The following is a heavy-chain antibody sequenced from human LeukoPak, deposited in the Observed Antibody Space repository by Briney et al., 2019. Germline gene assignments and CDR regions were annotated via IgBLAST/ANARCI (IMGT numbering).Heavy chain of an antibody. CDR1: GYTFTGYY. CDR3: ARGGRYYYDSSGYNDDAFDI. D-gene: IGHD3-22*01. V-gene: IGHV1-2*02. Sequence: GASVKVSCKASGYTFTGYYMHWVRQAPGQGLEWMGWINPNSGGTNYAQKFQGRVTMTRDTSISTAYMELSRLRSDDTAVYYCARGGRYYYDSSGYNDDAFDIWGQGTMVTVSS. CDR2: INPNSGGT. J-gene: IGHJ3*02.